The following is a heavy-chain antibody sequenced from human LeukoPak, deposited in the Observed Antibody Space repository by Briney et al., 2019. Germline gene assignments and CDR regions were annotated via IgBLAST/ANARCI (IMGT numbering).Heavy chain of an antibody. CDR2: INPNSGGT. J-gene: IGHJ4*02. V-gene: IGHV1-2*02. Sequence: ASVKVSCRASRYXFTGYYMHWVRQAPGQGLEWMGWINPNSGGTNYAQKFQGRVTMTRDTSISTAYMELSNLRSDDTAVYYCARSPTGTYYLFDYWGQGTLVTVSS. CDR1: RYXFTGYY. CDR3: ARSPTGTYYLFDY. D-gene: IGHD1-26*01.